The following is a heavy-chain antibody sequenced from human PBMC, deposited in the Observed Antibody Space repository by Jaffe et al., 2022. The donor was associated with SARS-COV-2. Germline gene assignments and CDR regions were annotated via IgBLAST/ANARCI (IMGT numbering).Heavy chain of an antibody. CDR1: GFTFSTYG. CDR3: ARDLAATESVWGVENWFDP. V-gene: IGHV3-33*01. J-gene: IGHJ5*02. Sequence: QVQLVESGGGVVQPGRSLRLSCAASGFTFSTYGMHWVRQAPGKGLEWVAVIWYDGSNSYYADFVKGRFTISRDNSKNTLFLQMNRLRAEDTALYYCARDLAATESVWGVENWFDPWGQGTLVTVSS. CDR2: IWYDGSNS. D-gene: IGHD3-16*01.